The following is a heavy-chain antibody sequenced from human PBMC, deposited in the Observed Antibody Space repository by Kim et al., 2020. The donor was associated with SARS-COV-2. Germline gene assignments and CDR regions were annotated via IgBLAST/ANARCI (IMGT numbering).Heavy chain of an antibody. D-gene: IGHD3-9*01. V-gene: IGHV3-23*01. CDR3: AKFWEGPYYDILTGYQTAYGMDV. Sequence: GGSLRLSCAASGFTFSSYAMSWVRQAPGKGLEWVSAISGSGGSTYYADSVKGRFTISRDNSKNTLYLQMNSLRAEDTAVYYCAKFWEGPYYDILTGYQTAYGMDVWGQGTTVTVSS. J-gene: IGHJ6*02. CDR2: ISGSGGST. CDR1: GFTFSSYA.